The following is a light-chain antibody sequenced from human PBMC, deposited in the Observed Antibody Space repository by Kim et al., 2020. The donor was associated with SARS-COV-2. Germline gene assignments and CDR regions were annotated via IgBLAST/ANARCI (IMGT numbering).Light chain of an antibody. CDR3: QVWDSSSDPLYV. CDR1: NIGSRR. CDR2: DDS. Sequence: PGKTARITCGGNNIGSRRVHWYQQKTGQAPVLVVYDDSDRPSGIPERFSGSNAGNTATLTISRVEAGDEADYYCQVWDSSSDPLYVFGTGTKVTVL. J-gene: IGLJ1*01. V-gene: IGLV3-21*03.